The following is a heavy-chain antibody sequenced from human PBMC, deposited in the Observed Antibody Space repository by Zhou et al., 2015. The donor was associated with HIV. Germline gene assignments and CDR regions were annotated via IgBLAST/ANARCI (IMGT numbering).Heavy chain of an antibody. CDR2: IIPIFGTA. V-gene: IGHV1-69*12. Sequence: QVQLVQSGAEVKKPGSSVKVSCKASGGTFSSYAISWVRQAPGQGLEWMGGIIPIFGTANYAQKFQGRVTITADESTSTAYMELSSLRSEDTAVYYCARYGRVGHYYGSGSLALDYVGPGNPGHRLL. D-gene: IGHD3-10*01. J-gene: IGHJ4*02. CDR3: ARYGRVGHYYGSGSLALDY. CDR1: GGTFSSYA.